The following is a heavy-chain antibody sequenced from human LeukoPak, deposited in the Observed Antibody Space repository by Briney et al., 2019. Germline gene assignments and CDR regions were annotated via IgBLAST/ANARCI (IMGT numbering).Heavy chain of an antibody. J-gene: IGHJ4*02. V-gene: IGHV3-33*01. D-gene: IGHD3-22*01. Sequence: GRSLRLSCAASGFTFSSYGMHWVRQAPGKGLEWVAVIWYDGSNKYYADSVKGRFTISRDNYKNTLYLQMNSLRAEDTAVYYCARDTYYYDSSGYPTDYWGQGTLVTVSS. CDR2: IWYDGSNK. CDR3: ARDTYYYDSSGYPTDY. CDR1: GFTFSSYG.